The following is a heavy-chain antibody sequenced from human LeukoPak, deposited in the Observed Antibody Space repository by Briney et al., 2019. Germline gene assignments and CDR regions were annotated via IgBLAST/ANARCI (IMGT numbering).Heavy chain of an antibody. CDR3: ARISIAARFSDY. CDR2: IYYSGST. J-gene: IGHJ4*02. D-gene: IGHD6-6*01. V-gene: IGHV4-59*08. CDR1: GGSISSYY. Sequence: SETLSLTCTVSGGSISSYYWSWIRQPPGKGLEWIGYIYYSGSTNYNPSLKSRVTISVDTSKNQFSLKLSSVTAADTAVYYCARISIAARFSDYWGQGTLVTVSS.